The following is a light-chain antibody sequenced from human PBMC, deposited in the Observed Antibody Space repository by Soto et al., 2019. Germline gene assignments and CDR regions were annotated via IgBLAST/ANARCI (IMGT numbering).Light chain of an antibody. CDR1: TGAVTSGHY. V-gene: IGLV7-46*01. J-gene: IGLJ2*01. Sequence: QAVVTQEPSLTVSPGGKVTLTCGSSTGAVTSGHYPYWFQQKPGQAPRTLIHDTSNKHSWTPARFSGSLLGGKAALTLSGAQPEDEAEYYCLLSYSGARGFGGGTKLTVL. CDR3: LLSYSGARG. CDR2: DTS.